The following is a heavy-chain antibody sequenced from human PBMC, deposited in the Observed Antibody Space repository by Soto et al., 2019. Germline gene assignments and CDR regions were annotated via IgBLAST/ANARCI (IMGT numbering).Heavy chain of an antibody. V-gene: IGHV1-18*01. CDR3: ARDEGGYDILTGYYKAHHFDQ. Sequence: QVQLVQSGAEVKKPGHSVKVSCKASGYTFGHFYITWVRQAPGQGLEWMGAISPHNRNTNYAEKFRGRVTMTTDTSTTTAYMELRSLRSDDTAVYYCARDEGGYDILTGYYKAHHFDQWGQGALVTVSS. D-gene: IGHD3-9*01. J-gene: IGHJ4*02. CDR1: GYTFGHFY. CDR2: ISPHNRNT.